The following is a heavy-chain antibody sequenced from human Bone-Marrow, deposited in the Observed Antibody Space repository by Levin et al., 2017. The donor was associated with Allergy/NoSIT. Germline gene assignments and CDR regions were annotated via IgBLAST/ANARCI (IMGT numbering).Heavy chain of an antibody. CDR1: GFSLSNARMV. J-gene: IGHJ6*02. V-gene: IGHV2-26*01. CDR2: IFSNDEK. CDR3: ARMVGIAARLKYYYYGMDV. D-gene: IGHD6-6*01. Sequence: ESGPTLVKPTETLTLTCTVSGFSLSNARMVVSWIRQPPGKALEWLAHIFSNDEKSYSTSLKSRLTISKDTSKSQVVLTMTNMDPVDTATYYCARMVGIAARLKYYYYGMDVWGQGTTVTVSS.